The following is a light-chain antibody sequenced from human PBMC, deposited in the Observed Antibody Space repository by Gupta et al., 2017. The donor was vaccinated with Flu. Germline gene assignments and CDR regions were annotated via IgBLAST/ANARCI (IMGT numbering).Light chain of an antibody. J-gene: IGLJ3*02. CDR2: KNN. CDR3: AAWDDSLLRV. V-gene: IGLV1-44*01. CDR1: SSNIGSHS. Sequence: QSALTQPPSASGTPGQRVTISLSGSSSNIGSHSVSWYQQLPGTAPKLLIYKNNRRPSGVPDRVSGSKSGTSASLAISGLQSEDEADYYCAAWDDSLLRVFGGGTKVTVL.